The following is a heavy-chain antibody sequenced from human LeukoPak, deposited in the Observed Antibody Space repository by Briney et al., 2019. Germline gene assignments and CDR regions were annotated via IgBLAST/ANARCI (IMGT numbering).Heavy chain of an antibody. D-gene: IGHD3-3*01. CDR3: AKGPYYDFWSGYWDYYYYMDV. Sequence: GGSLRLSCAASGFTFSSYAMSWVRQAPGKGLEWVSAISGSGGSTYYADSVKGRFTISRDNSKNTLYLQMNSLRAEDTAVYYCAKGPYYDFWSGYWDYYYYMDVWGKGTTVTVSS. V-gene: IGHV3-23*01. J-gene: IGHJ6*03. CDR2: ISGSGGST. CDR1: GFTFSSYA.